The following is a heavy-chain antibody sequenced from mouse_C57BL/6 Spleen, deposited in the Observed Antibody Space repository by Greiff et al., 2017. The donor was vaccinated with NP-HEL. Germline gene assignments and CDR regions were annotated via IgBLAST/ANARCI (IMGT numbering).Heavy chain of an antibody. D-gene: IGHD1-1*01. CDR2: INPGSGGT. Sequence: QVQLQQSGAELVRPGTSVKVSCKASGYAFTNYLIEWVKQRPGQGLEWIGVINPGSGGTNYNEKFKGKATLTADKSSSTAYMQLSSLTSEDSAVYFCARGHYDGSSYVYFDVWGTGTTVTVSS. CDR3: ARGHYDGSSYVYFDV. CDR1: GYAFTNYL. V-gene: IGHV1-54*01. J-gene: IGHJ1*03.